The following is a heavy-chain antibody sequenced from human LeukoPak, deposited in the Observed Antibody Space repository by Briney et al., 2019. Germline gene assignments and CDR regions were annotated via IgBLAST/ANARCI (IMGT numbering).Heavy chain of an antibody. Sequence: GRSLRLSCAASGFTFSSYGMHWVRQAPGKGLEWVAVIWYDGSNKYYADSVKGRFTISRDNSKNTLYLQMNSLRAEDTALYYCAREWTPYFDFWSGYYTSRASDDWFDPGGQGTLVTVSS. V-gene: IGHV3-33*01. D-gene: IGHD3-3*01. J-gene: IGHJ5*02. CDR1: GFTFSSYG. CDR2: IWYDGSNK. CDR3: AREWTPYFDFWSGYYTSRASDDWFDP.